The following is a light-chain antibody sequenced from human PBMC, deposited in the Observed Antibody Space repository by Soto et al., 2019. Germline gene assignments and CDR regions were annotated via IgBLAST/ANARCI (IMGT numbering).Light chain of an antibody. V-gene: IGLV2-23*02. CDR1: SSDVGSYNL. Sequence: QSALTQPASVSGSPGQSITISCTGTSSDVGSYNLVSWYQQHPGKAPKLMIYEVSKRPSGVSNRFSGSKSGNTASLTISGLQAEDEADYYCCSYAGSSTSEGYVFGTGTNLTVL. CDR2: EVS. J-gene: IGLJ1*01. CDR3: CSYAGSSTSEGYV.